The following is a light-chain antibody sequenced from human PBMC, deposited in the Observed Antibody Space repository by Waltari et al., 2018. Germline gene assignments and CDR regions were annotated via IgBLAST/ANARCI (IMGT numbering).Light chain of an antibody. V-gene: IGLV2-8*01. Sequence: QSALTQPPSASGSPGQSVTISCTATSSDVGGYLYVSWYQQHPGKAPKLMINEVSKRPSGVPDRFSGSKSGNTASLTVSGLQAEDEADYYCSSYAGSNNHVVFGGGTRLTVL. CDR1: SSDVGGYLY. CDR3: SSYAGSNNHVV. CDR2: EVS. J-gene: IGLJ2*01.